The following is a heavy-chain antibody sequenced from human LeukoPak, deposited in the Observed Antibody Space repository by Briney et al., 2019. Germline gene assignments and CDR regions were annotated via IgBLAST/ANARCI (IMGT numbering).Heavy chain of an antibody. CDR2: ISYDGSNK. CDR1: GFTFSSYA. J-gene: IGHJ4*02. D-gene: IGHD6-19*01. V-gene: IGHV3-30*04. CDR3: ARSPSVLDSSGGHYFDY. Sequence: TGGSLRLSCAASGFTFSSYAMHWVRQAPGKGLEWVAVISYDGSNKYYADSVKGRFTISRDNSKNTLYLQMNSLRAEDTAVYYCARSPSVLDSSGGHYFDYWGQGTLVTVSS.